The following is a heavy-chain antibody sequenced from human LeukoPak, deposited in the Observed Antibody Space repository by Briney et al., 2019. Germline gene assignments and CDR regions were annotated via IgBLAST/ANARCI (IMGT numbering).Heavy chain of an antibody. CDR3: ARETGTDAFDI. CDR1: GGTFSSYA. Sequence: SVKVSCKASGGTFSSYAISWVRQDPGQGLEWMGRIIPILGIANYAQKFQGRVTITADKSTSTAYMELSSLRSEDTAVCYCARETGTDAFDIWGQGTMVTVSS. J-gene: IGHJ3*02. V-gene: IGHV1-69*04. CDR2: IIPILGIA. D-gene: IGHD1-1*01.